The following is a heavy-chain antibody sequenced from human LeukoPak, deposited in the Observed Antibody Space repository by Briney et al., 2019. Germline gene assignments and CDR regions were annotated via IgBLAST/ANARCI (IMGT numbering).Heavy chain of an antibody. D-gene: IGHD6-13*01. CDR1: GYSFTSYW. CDR2: IYTGDFDT. CDR3: ARHGTSATGPDY. V-gene: IGHV5-51*01. Sequence: GAPPQISWKGSGYSFTSYWIGWGRQMPGKGLEGMGIIYTGDFDTRYSPSLEGEVTISADKYNRNAYLQWSSLKASDTAMYYCARHGTSATGPDYWGQGTLVTVSS. J-gene: IGHJ4*02.